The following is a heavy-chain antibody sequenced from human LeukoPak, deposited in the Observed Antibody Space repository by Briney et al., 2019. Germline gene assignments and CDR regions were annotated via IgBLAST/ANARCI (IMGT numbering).Heavy chain of an antibody. D-gene: IGHD5-12*01. V-gene: IGHV3-30-3*01. CDR1: GFTFSSYA. CDR2: ISYDGSNK. CDR3: ARGGGMATITRYDSDN. Sequence: GGSLRLACAASGFTFSSYAMHWVRQAPGKGLEWVAVISYDGSNKYYADSVKGRFTISRDNSKNTLYLQMNSLRAEDTAVYYCARGGGMATITRYDSDNWCQGTMVIVFS. J-gene: IGHJ3*02.